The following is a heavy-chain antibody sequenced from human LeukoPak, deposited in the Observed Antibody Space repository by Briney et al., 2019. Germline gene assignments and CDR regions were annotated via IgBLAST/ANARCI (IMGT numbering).Heavy chain of an antibody. CDR2: ISYDGSNK. D-gene: IGHD2-2*01. J-gene: IGHJ4*02. CDR3: ARDKGPRYCSSTSCSSFDY. V-gene: IGHV3-30*03. CDR1: GFTFSSYG. Sequence: GGSLRLSCAASGFTFSSYGMHWVRQAPGKGLEWVAVISYDGSNKYYADSVKGRFTISRDNSKNTLYLQMNSLRAEDTAVYYCARDKGPRYCSSTSCSSFDYWGQGTLVTVSS.